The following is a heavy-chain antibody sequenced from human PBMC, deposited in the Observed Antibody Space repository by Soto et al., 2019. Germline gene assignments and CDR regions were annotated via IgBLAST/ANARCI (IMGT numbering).Heavy chain of an antibody. D-gene: IGHD5-18*01. V-gene: IGHV4-30-2*01. CDR3: ARERGGYGLFDS. CDR2: IYPSGMP. Sequence: PSETLSLTCTVSGGSISNAAYSWSGSRQPPGKGLEWIGYIYPSGMPFYNPSLRSRVTISIDRSNDQFSLNLKSVTAADTAVYYCARERGGYGLFDSWGQGTLVTVSS. J-gene: IGHJ4*02. CDR1: GGSISNAAYS.